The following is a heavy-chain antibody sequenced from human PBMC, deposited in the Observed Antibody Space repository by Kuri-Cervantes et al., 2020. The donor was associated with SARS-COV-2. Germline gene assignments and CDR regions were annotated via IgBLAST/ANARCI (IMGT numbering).Heavy chain of an antibody. Sequence: LTCAASGFTFSSYSMNWVRQAPGKGPEWVSSISSSSSYIYYADSVKGRFTISRDNAKNSLYLQMNSLRAEDTAVYYCASLGGTSWHDYWGQGTLVTVSS. D-gene: IGHD2-2*01. CDR1: GFTFSSYS. J-gene: IGHJ4*02. CDR2: ISSSSSYI. CDR3: ASLGGTSWHDY. V-gene: IGHV3-21*01.